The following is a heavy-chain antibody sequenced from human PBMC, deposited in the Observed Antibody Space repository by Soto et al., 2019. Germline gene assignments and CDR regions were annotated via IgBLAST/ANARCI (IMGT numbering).Heavy chain of an antibody. Sequence: QAQLVESGGGVVQPGTSLRLSCAASGFAFSYHGIHWVRQAPGKGLEWVAVTWSGGRGEYYADSVRGRFTISRDNSKTTVYLQMNSLRVEDTAVYYCAKDDDTSSHYSLLDFRGQGTLVTVSS. J-gene: IGHJ4*02. CDR3: AKDDDTSSHYSLLDF. CDR2: TWSGGRGE. D-gene: IGHD3-22*01. CDR1: GFAFSYHG. V-gene: IGHV3-33*06.